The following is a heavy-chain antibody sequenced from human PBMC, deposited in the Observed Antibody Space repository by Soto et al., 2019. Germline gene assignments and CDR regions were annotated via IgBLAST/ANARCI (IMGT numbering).Heavy chain of an antibody. CDR1: GVSISSGNW. CDR3: ARHVYDSRLNYLYFDH. D-gene: IGHD3-22*01. Sequence: TSETLSLTCAVSGVSISSGNWWSWVRQPPGKGLEWIAEVYNDGSANYHPSLESRATIPVDRSKNLFSQRLSSVTAADTGKYYCARHVYDSRLNYLYFDHWGQGTLVTVSS. V-gene: IGHV4-4*02. J-gene: IGHJ4*02. CDR2: VYNDGSA.